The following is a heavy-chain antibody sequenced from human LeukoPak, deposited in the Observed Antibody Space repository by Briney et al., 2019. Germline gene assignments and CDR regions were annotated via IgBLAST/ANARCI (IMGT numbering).Heavy chain of an antibody. Sequence: MASETLSLTCTVSGGPIGNNRYYWGWIRQPPGKGLEWIGNIYYSGDTSYNPSLKSRVTMSVNTPKNQFSLKLSSVTAADTAVYYCARDRIRFGELSYFDYWGQGSLVTVSP. V-gene: IGHV4-39*07. CDR3: ARDRIRFGELSYFDY. D-gene: IGHD3-10*01. CDR1: GGPIGNNRYY. J-gene: IGHJ4*02. CDR2: IYYSGDT.